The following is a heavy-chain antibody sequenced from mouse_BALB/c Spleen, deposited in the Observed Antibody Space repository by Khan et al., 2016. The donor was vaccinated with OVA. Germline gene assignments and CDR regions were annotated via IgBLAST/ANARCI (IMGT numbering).Heavy chain of an antibody. V-gene: IGHV1S81*02. CDR1: GYTFTSYW. J-gene: IGHJ3*01. Sequence: QVQLQQPGAELVKPGASVKLSCKTSGYTFTSYWMQWVKQRPGQGLEWIGEINPSNGRTNYNEKFKSKATLTVDKSSTTAHMQLSSLTSEDSAVQYCVRSTMVTTEFAYWGQGTLVTVSA. CDR3: VRSTMVTTEFAY. D-gene: IGHD2-2*01. CDR2: INPSNGRT.